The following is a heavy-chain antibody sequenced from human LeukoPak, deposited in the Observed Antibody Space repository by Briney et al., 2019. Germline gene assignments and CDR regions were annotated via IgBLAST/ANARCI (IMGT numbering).Heavy chain of an antibody. CDR1: GGSISSYY. J-gene: IGHJ4*02. CDR2: IYYSGST. Sequence: SETLSLTCTVSGGSISSYYWSWIRQPPGKGLEWIGYIYYSGSTNYNPSLKSRVTISVDTSKNQFSLKLSSVTAADTAVYYCARATLGYSCLGYWGQGTLVTVSS. V-gene: IGHV4-59*01. CDR3: ARATLGYSCLGY. D-gene: IGHD5-18*01.